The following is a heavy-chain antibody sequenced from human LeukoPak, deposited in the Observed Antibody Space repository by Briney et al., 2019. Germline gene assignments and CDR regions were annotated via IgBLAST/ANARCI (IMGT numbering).Heavy chain of an antibody. CDR3: ARRGYSYGELFDY. Sequence: GESLKISCKGSGYSFTSYWIGWVRQMPGKGLEWMGIIYPGDSDTRYSPSFQGQVTISADKPTSTAYLQWSSLKASDTAMYYCARRGYSYGELFDYWGQGTLVTVSS. CDR1: GYSFTSYW. J-gene: IGHJ4*02. CDR2: IYPGDSDT. D-gene: IGHD5-18*01. V-gene: IGHV5-51*01.